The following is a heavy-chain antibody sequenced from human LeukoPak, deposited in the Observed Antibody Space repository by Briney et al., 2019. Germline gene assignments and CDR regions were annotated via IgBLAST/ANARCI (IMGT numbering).Heavy chain of an antibody. Sequence: GGSLRLFCAASGLTFSTYAMHWVRQAPGKGLEWVAFIRFVGGDKYYADSVKGRFTISRDNSKNTLFLQMNSLRAEDTAVYYCAKDGDWSSNYHYYYMDVWGKGTTVTVSS. D-gene: IGHD2-21*02. CDR1: GLTFSTYA. J-gene: IGHJ6*03. CDR2: IRFVGGDK. CDR3: AKDGDWSSNYHYYYMDV. V-gene: IGHV3-30*02.